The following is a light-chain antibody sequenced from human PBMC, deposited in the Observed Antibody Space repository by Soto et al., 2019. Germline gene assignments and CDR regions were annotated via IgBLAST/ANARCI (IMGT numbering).Light chain of an antibody. CDR1: SSDVGGYNY. Sequence: QSALTQPASVSGSPGQSITISCTGTSSDVGGYNYVSWYQQHPGKAPKLIIYEVSNRPSGVSNRFSGSKSGNTDSLTISGLQVEAEPDYNCNSYKRKSTGGFGTGTKGTVL. J-gene: IGLJ1*01. V-gene: IGLV2-14*01. CDR3: NSYKRKSTGG. CDR2: EVS.